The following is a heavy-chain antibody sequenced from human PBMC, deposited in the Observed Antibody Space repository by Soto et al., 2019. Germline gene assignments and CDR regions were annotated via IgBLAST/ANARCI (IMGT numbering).Heavy chain of an antibody. CDR3: ARGHCSSTSCYGSDHYYGLDV. CDR2: INPNSGDT. V-gene: IGHV1-2*02. Sequence: ASVKVSCKASGYTFTGYYMHWVRQAPGQGLQWMGWINPNSGDTSYAQKFQGRVTMTRDTSITTAYMELSRLRSDDTAVYYCARGHCSSTSCYGSDHYYGLDVWGQGTTVTVSS. D-gene: IGHD2-2*01. CDR1: GYTFTGYY. J-gene: IGHJ6*02.